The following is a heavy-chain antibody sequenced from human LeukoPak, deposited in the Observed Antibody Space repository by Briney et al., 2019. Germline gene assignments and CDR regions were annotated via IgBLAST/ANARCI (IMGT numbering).Heavy chain of an antibody. CDR3: VRGAGPGTPFD. CDR2: INYDARSR. V-gene: IGHV3-74*01. J-gene: IGHJ1*01. D-gene: IGHD1-1*01. CDR1: GFTFSLSW. Sequence: GGSLRLFCAASGFTFSLSWMHWVRQAPGKGLEWVSSINYDARSRTYADSVKGRLTISRDNAENTLFLQMNSLRVEDSAIYSCVRGAGPGTPFDWGQGILVTVSS.